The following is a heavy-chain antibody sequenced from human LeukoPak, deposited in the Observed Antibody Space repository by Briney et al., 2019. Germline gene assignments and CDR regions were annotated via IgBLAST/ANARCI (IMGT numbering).Heavy chain of an antibody. D-gene: IGHD1-7*01. CDR3: ARKTVTGTTSRSAFDI. CDR1: GGSISSHY. CDR2: IYYSGST. Sequence: SETLSLTCTVSGGSISSHYWSWIRQPPGKGLEWIGYIYYSGSTNYNPSLKSRVTISVDTSKNQFSLKLSSVTAADTAVYYCARKTVTGTTSRSAFDIWGQRTMVTVSS. V-gene: IGHV4-59*11. J-gene: IGHJ3*02.